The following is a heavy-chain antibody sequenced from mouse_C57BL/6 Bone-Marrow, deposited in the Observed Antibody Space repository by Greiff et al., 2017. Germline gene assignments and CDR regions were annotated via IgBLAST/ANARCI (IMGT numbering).Heavy chain of an antibody. Sequence: VQLQQSVAELVRPGASVKLSCKASGYTFTSYGISWVKQRTGQGLEWIGEIYPRSGNTYYNEKFKGKATLTADKSSSTAYMELRSLTSEDSAVYFCARGLITTVVARAYWGQGTTLTVSS. CDR2: IYPRSGNT. CDR1: GYTFTSYG. D-gene: IGHD1-1*01. CDR3: ARGLITTVVARAY. V-gene: IGHV1-81*01. J-gene: IGHJ2*01.